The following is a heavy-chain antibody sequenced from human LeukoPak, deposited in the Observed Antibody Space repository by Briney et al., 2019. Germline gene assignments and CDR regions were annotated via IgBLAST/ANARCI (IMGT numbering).Heavy chain of an antibody. CDR3: ARPYCTSTSCYSPVDS. D-gene: IGHD2-2*01. CDR2: IKQDGSDK. V-gene: IGHV3-7*04. CDR1: GFTFSSFW. Sequence: PGGSLRLSCAASGFTFSSFWMTWVRQAPGKGLEWVATIKQDGSDKYYVDSVKGRFTISRDNAKNSLYLQINSLRAEDTAVYYCARPYCTSTSCYSPVDSWGQGTLVTVSS. J-gene: IGHJ4*02.